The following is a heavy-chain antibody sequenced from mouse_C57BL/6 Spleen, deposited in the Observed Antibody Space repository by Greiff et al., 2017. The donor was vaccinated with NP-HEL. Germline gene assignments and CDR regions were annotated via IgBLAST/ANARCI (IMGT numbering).Heavy chain of an antibody. CDR1: GYTFTEYT. Sequence: VKLMESGAELVKPGASVKLSCKASGYTFTEYTIHWVKQRSGQGLEWIGWFYPGSGSIKYNEKFKDKATLTADKSSSTVYMELSRLTSEDSAVYFCARHEGPHYYGSSPAWFAYWGQGTLVTVSA. J-gene: IGHJ3*01. V-gene: IGHV1-62-2*01. CDR2: FYPGSGSI. CDR3: ARHEGPHYYGSSPAWFAY. D-gene: IGHD1-1*01.